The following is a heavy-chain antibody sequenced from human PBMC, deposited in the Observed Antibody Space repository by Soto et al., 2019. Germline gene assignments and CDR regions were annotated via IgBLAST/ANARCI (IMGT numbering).Heavy chain of an antibody. CDR1: GYTFTGYY. CDR3: AREAVYYYYGMDV. J-gene: IGHJ6*02. D-gene: IGHD4-4*01. Sequence: ASVKVSCKASGYTFTGYYMHWVRQAPGQGLEWMGWINPNSGGTNYAQKFQGRATMTRDTSISTAYMELSRLRSDDTAVYYCAREAVYYYYGMDVWGQGTTVTVSS. V-gene: IGHV1-2*02. CDR2: INPNSGGT.